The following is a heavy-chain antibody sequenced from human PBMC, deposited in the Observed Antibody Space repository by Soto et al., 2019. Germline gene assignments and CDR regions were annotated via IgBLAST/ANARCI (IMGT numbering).Heavy chain of an antibody. Sequence: GGSLRLPCAVSGFICSSYDMSWVRQAPGKGLEWVSTILVGGSTHYEDSVKGRFTISRDTSKNTVYLQMNSLTAGDTAVYYCAKATATGGGAFEICGQGTMVTVSS. CDR1: GFICSSYD. J-gene: IGHJ3*02. CDR3: AKATATGGGAFEI. CDR2: ILVGGST. D-gene: IGHD2-8*02. V-gene: IGHV3-23*01.